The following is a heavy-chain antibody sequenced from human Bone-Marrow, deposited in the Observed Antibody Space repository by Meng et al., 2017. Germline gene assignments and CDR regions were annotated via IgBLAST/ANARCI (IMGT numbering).Heavy chain of an antibody. D-gene: IGHD5-12*01. J-gene: IGHJ2*01. CDR1: GGSISSGSYH. V-gene: IGHV4-61*02. Sequence: SETLSLTCTVSGGSISSGSYHWSWIRPPAGKGLEWIGRIHSSGRTNYNPSLKSRVTMSVDTYKNQFSLKLSSVTAADTAVYYCARGVGLRSCDRFGWYFDHWGRGTLVTVSS. CDR2: IHSSGRT. CDR3: ARGVGLRSCDRFGWYFDH.